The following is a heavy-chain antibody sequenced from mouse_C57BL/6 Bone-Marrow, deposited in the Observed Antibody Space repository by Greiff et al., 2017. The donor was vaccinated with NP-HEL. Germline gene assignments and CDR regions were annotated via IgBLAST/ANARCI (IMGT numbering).Heavy chain of an antibody. V-gene: IGHV7-1*01. D-gene: IGHD4-1*01. CDR3: AIDNWDWYFDV. CDR2: SRNKANDYTT. Sequence: EVKLMESGGGLVQSGRSLRLSCATSGFTFSDFYMEWVRQAPGKGLEWIAASRNKANDYTTEYSASVKGRFIVSRDTSQSILYLQMNALRAEDTAIYYCAIDNWDWYFDVWGTGTTVTVSS. J-gene: IGHJ1*03. CDR1: GFTFSDFY.